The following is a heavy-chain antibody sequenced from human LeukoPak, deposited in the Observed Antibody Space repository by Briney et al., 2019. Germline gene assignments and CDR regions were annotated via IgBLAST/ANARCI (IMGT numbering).Heavy chain of an antibody. CDR3: AKDHGDYVTTYVDY. CDR1: GFTFSSYA. J-gene: IGHJ4*02. Sequence: GGSLRLSCAASGFTFSSYAMSWVRQPPGKGLEWVSAISGSGGSTYYADSVKGRFTISRDNSKNTLYLQMNSLRAEDTAVYYCAKDHGDYVTTYVDYWGQGTLVTVSS. CDR2: ISGSGGST. V-gene: IGHV3-23*01. D-gene: IGHD4-17*01.